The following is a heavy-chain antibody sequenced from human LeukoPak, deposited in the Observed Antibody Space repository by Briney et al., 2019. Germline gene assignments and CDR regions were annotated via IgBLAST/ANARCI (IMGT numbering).Heavy chain of an antibody. CDR3: ARAEYTGYGRPMRY. V-gene: IGHV4-59*01. CDR2: TFNSGST. CDR1: GGSISAYY. J-gene: IGHJ4*02. D-gene: IGHD5-12*01. Sequence: SETLSLTCTVSGGSISAYYWSWIRQPPGKGLEWIGYTFNSGSTNYNPSLKSRVTISADTSKNQVSLNLRSVTAADTAVYYCARAEYTGYGRPMRYWGLGTLVTVSS.